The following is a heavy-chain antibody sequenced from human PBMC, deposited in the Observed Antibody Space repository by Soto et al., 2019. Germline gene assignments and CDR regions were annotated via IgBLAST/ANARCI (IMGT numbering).Heavy chain of an antibody. D-gene: IGHD3-3*01. CDR2: IFHTGHT. J-gene: IGHJ5*02. CDR3: ARVACASLECGVT. CDR1: GDSISSYTW. Sequence: QVHLQESGPGLVKPSGTLSLTCAVSGDSISSYTWWSWVRQPPGEGLEWIAEIFHTGHTNNNPSLMSRVFIAVDKSRNQFSLTLRSVAAADTAVYYCARVACASLECGVTWGQGTLVTVSS. V-gene: IGHV4-4*02.